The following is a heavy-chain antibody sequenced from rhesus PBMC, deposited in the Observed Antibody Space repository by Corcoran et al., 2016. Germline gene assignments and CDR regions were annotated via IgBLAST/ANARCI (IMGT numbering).Heavy chain of an antibody. Sequence: QVQLKESGQAVVKLSETMSLTCTVSVGSISSRNWWPWSRQSPGKGRKWIGGIYGSGGRTEYTPSLKSRVTISIDTSKNQFSLKLTSVTAADTAVYYCARVGSGTDWGQGVLVTVSS. CDR3: ARVGSGTD. CDR1: VGSISSRNW. J-gene: IGHJ4*01. V-gene: IGHV4-93*02. CDR2: IYGSGGRT. D-gene: IGHD2-27*01.